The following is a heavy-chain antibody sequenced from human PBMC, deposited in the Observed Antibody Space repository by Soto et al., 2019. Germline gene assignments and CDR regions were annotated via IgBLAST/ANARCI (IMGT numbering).Heavy chain of an antibody. V-gene: IGHV3-13*04. D-gene: IGHD3-10*01. J-gene: IGHJ2*01. CDR1: GFTFSSYD. CDR3: ARDATYGSGRGPDWYFDL. CDR2: TGTTGDT. Sequence: EEQLVESGGGMVQPGGSLRLSCVASGFTFSSYDMHWVRQVAGKGLEWVSATGTTGDTYYQGSVKGRFTISREDAKNSLYLQMNNLRPGDTAVYYCARDATYGSGRGPDWYFDLWGRGTLVTVSS.